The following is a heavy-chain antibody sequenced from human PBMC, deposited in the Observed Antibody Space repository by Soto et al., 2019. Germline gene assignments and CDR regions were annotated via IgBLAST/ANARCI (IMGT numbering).Heavy chain of an antibody. CDR2: IYYSGST. CDR1: GGSMSSSRYY. Sequence: SETRSLTCTVSGGSMSSSRYYGGWIRQPPGKGLEWIGSIYYSGSTYYSPSLKSRVTISVDTSKNQFSLKLSSVTAADTAVYYCARDLWGYCGTDCYPLDVWGQGTTVT. J-gene: IGHJ6*02. D-gene: IGHD2-21*02. CDR3: ARDLWGYCGTDCYPLDV. V-gene: IGHV4-39*02.